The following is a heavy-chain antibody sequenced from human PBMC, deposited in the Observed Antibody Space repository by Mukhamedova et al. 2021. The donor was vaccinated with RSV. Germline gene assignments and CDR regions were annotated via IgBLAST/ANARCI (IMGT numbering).Heavy chain of an antibody. J-gene: IGHJ4*01. CDR1: GFIFGHYW. D-gene: IGHD3-3*01. Sequence: GFIFGHYWTSWVRQTPGKGLEWVGNINPDRSDIYYVDSVKGRFTISRDNAKNSLYLQMNSLGAEDTALYYCARDGYYGAFDYWG. CDR2: INPDRSDI. CDR3: ARDGYYGAFDY. V-gene: IGHV3-7*03.